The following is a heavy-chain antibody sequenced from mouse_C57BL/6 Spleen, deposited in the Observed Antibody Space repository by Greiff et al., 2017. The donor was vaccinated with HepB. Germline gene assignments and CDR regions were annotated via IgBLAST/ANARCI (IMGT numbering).Heavy chain of an antibody. Sequence: VQLQQSGAELVKPGASVKMSCKASGYTFTSYWITWVKQRPGQGLEWIGDIYPGSGSTNYNEKFKSKATLTVDTSSSTAYMQLSSLTSEDSAVYYCARIDYDYAMDYWGQGTSVTVSS. CDR1: GYTFTSYW. CDR3: ARIDYDYAMDY. CDR2: IYPGSGST. V-gene: IGHV1-55*01. J-gene: IGHJ4*01. D-gene: IGHD6-5*01.